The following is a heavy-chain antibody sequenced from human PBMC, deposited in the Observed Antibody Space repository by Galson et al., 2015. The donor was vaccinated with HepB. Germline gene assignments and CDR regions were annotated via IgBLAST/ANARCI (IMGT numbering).Heavy chain of an antibody. J-gene: IGHJ4*02. Sequence: SLRLSCAASGFTFSSYWMSWVRQAPGKGLEWVANIKQDGSEKYYVDSVKGRFTISRDNAKNSLYLQMNSLRAEDTAVYYCAREVFGYSYGPNYYFDYWGQGTLVTVSS. CDR3: AREVFGYSYGPNYYFDY. CDR1: GFTFSSYW. CDR2: IKQDGSEK. V-gene: IGHV3-7*03. D-gene: IGHD5-18*01.